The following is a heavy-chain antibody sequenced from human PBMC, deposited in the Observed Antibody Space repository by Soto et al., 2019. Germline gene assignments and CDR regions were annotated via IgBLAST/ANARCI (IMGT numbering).Heavy chain of an antibody. CDR3: ARHPALDDFWSGYYYYYGMDV. CDR1: VYSFTSYW. V-gene: IGHV5-10-1*01. D-gene: IGHD3-3*01. CDR2: IDPSDSYT. Sequence: RGESLKIACKGSVYSFTSYWISWVRQMPGKGLEWMGRIDPSDSYTNYSPSFQGHVTISADKSISTAYLQWSSLKASDTAMYYCARHPALDDFWSGYYYYYGMDVWGQGTTVTVSS. J-gene: IGHJ6*02.